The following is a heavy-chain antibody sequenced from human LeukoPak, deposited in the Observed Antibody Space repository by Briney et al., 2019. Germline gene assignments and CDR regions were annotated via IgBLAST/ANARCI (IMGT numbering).Heavy chain of an antibody. CDR3: ARDGARAAGIRPSTYYFDY. CDR2: IIPIFGTA. J-gene: IGHJ4*02. CDR1: GGTFSSYA. V-gene: IGHV1-69*13. D-gene: IGHD6-13*01. Sequence: SVKVSCKASGGTFSSYAISWVRQAPGQGLEWMGGIIPIFGTANYAQKFQGRVTITADESTSTAYMELSSLRSEDTAVYYCARDGARAAGIRPSTYYFDYWGQGTLVTVSS.